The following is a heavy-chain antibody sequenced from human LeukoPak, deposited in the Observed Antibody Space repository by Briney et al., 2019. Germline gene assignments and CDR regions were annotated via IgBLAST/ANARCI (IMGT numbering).Heavy chain of an antibody. CDR2: ICYSGST. CDR1: GGSINNYY. Sequence: SETLSLTCTVSGGSINNYYWSWIRQSPGKGLEWIGDICYSGSTKYNPSLKSRVTIPLDTSKNQFSLKLSSVTAADTAVYYCARGGINNWFDPWGQGTLVTVSS. D-gene: IGHD3-16*01. V-gene: IGHV4-59*01. J-gene: IGHJ5*02. CDR3: ARGGINNWFDP.